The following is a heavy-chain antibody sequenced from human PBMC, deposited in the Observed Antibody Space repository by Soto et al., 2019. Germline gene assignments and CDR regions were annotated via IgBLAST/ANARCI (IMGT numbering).Heavy chain of an antibody. V-gene: IGHV4-38-2*02. Sequence: RSLTYAVSGSSSRSGYYWGFIRHPPGKGLERIGSIYHSGSTYYNPSLKSRVTISVDTSKNQFPLKLPSVTAADTAVYYCARDPLCSSITCNMRDAAFDIWGQGTMVTLSS. D-gene: IGHD2-2*01. J-gene: IGHJ3*02. CDR2: IYHSGST. CDR1: GSSSRSGYY. CDR3: ARDPLCSSITCNMRDAAFDI.